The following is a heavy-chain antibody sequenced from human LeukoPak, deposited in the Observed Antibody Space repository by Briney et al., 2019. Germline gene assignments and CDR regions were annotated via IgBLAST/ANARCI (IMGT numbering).Heavy chain of an antibody. CDR3: ARGFPPRRQYDSSGYYSYYFDY. CDR1: GYTFTSYG. V-gene: IGHV1-18*01. J-gene: IGHJ4*02. Sequence: ASVKASCKTSGYTFTSYGISWVRQAPGQGLEWMGWISAYNGNTHSAQKLQGRVTMTTDTSTSTAYMELRSLRSDDTAVYYCARGFPPRRQYDSSGYYSYYFDYWGQGTLVTASS. D-gene: IGHD3-22*01. CDR2: ISAYNGNT.